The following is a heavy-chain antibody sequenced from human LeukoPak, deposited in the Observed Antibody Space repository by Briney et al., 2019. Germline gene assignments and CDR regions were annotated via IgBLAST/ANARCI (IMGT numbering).Heavy chain of an antibody. Sequence: SVKVSCKASGGTFSSYAISWVRQAPGQGLEWMGRIIPIFGTANYAQKFQGRVTITTDESTSTAYMELSSLRSEDTAVYYCARDIAFDPNWFDPWGQGTLVTVSS. CDR3: ARDIAFDPNWFDP. V-gene: IGHV1-69*05. CDR1: GGTFSSYA. J-gene: IGHJ5*02. D-gene: IGHD3-16*01. CDR2: IIPIFGTA.